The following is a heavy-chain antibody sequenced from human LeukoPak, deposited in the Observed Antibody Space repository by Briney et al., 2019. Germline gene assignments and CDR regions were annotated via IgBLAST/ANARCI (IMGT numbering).Heavy chain of an antibody. D-gene: IGHD6-13*01. J-gene: IGHJ6*03. CDR1: GFTFSSYG. CDR2: IWYDGGNK. V-gene: IGHV3-33*01. Sequence: GRSLRLSCAASGFTFSSYGMHWVRQAPGKGLEGVAVIWYDGGNKYYADSVKGRFTISRDNSKNTLYLQMNSLRAEDTAVYYCARSPYSSSPHYYYYYYMDVWGKGTTVTVSS. CDR3: ARSPYSSSPHYYYYYYMDV.